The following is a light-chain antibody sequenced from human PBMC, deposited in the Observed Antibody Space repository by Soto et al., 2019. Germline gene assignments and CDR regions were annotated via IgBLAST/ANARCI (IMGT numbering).Light chain of an antibody. CDR2: AAS. Sequence: DIQLTQSPSFLSPSEGDRVIITCRASEVISTYLAWYQQKPGKAPKLLIYAASTLQSGVPSRFSGSGAGTEFTLTISSLQPEDFATYYCQQLNSYPLTFGGGTKVEIK. V-gene: IGKV1-9*01. CDR3: QQLNSYPLT. J-gene: IGKJ4*01. CDR1: EVISTY.